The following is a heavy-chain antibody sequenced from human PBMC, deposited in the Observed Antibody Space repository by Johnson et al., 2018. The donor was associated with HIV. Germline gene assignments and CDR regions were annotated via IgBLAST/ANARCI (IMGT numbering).Heavy chain of an antibody. D-gene: IGHD1-26*01. J-gene: IGHJ3*02. Sequence: QEKLVESGGGVVQPGRSLRLSCAASGFTFSSYAMHWVRQAPGKGLEWVAVISYDGSNKYYADSVKGRFTISRDNSKNTLYLQMNSLRTEDTAVYYCARPDSGRYRDAFDIWGQGTVVTVSS. V-gene: IGHV3-30-3*01. CDR2: ISYDGSNK. CDR1: GFTFSSYA. CDR3: ARPDSGRYRDAFDI.